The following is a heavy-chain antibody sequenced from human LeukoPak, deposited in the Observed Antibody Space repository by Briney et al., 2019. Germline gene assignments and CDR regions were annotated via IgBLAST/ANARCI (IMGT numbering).Heavy chain of an antibody. Sequence: GASVNCRCTASGYTSTFYRIGWARRAPGQGLEWMGWISAYNGSTNYAQKLQGRVTMTTDTSTSTAYMELRSLRSDDTAVYYCARANINVLLWFREISWLDPQGQGQGITVSS. J-gene: IGHJ5*02. CDR3: ARANINVLLWFREISWLDP. V-gene: IGHV1-18*04. D-gene: IGHD3-10*01. CDR2: ISAYNGST. CDR1: GYTSTFYR.